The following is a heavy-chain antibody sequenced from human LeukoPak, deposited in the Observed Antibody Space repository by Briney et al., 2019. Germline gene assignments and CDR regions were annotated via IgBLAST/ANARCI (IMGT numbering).Heavy chain of an antibody. J-gene: IGHJ3*01. V-gene: IGHV1-58*02. CDR2: IGVAGGNT. Sequence: ASVKVSCKASGFTFSNSAIQWVRQARGQRLEWIGWIGVAGGNTNYAQTLQGRITLTRDMSTSTAYMELTSLRPDDTAVYYCAAEIYGGNTDCCTFDFWGPGTPVTVSS. CDR3: AAEIYGGNTDCCTFDF. CDR1: GFTFSNSA. D-gene: IGHD4-23*01.